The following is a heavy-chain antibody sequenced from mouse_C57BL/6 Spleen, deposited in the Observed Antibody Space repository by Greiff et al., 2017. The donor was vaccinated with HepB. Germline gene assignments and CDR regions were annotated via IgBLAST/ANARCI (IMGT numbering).Heavy chain of an antibody. CDR2: INPGDGDT. V-gene: IGHV1-82*01. J-gene: IGHJ4*01. CDR3: ARGGDYYAMDY. Sequence: QVQLKESGPELVKPGASVKISCKASGYAFSGSWMNWVKQRPGKGLEWIGRINPGDGDTNYNGKFKGKATLTADKSSSTAYMQLSSLTSEDSAVYFCARGGDYYAMDYWGQGTSVTVSS. CDR1: GYAFSGSW.